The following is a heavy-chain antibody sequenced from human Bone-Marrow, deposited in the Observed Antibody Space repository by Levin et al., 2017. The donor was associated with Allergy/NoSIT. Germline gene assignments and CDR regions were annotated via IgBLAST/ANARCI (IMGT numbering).Heavy chain of an antibody. Sequence: GGSLRLSCAASGFTFSNSAMHWVRQAPGKGLEWVAVTSYDGSFKKYADSVEGRFTISRDTSKKTLFLEMNSLRPEDGAVDFGAEDRGGNDEAYFEHWGQGTLVTVSA. J-gene: IGHJ4*02. CDR3: AEDRGGNDEAYFEH. CDR2: TSYDGSFK. D-gene: IGHD1-26*01. V-gene: IGHV3-30*18. CDR1: GFTFSNSA.